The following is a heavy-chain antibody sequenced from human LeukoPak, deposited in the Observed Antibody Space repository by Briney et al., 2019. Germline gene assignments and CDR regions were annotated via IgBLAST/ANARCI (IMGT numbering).Heavy chain of an antibody. CDR2: VTNSGLTT. CDR1: GFTFSSYA. CDR3: AKDSYYYDSSGYPFY. Sequence: GGSLRLSCAASGFTFSSYAMSWARQAPGKGLEWVSVVTNSGLTTYYADSVKGRFTISRDNSKTTLYLQMNSLRAEDTAVYYCAKDSYYYDSSGYPFYWGQGTLVTVSS. J-gene: IGHJ4*02. V-gene: IGHV3-23*01. D-gene: IGHD3-22*01.